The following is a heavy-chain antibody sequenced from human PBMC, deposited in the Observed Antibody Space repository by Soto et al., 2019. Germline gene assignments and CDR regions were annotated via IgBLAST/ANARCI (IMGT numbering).Heavy chain of an antibody. Sequence: QVQLLQSGAEMKKPGASLKVSCQASGYIFTGYSLHWVRQAPGQGLEWLGWINPNSADTIYAQKFQDRATMTSDTSISTAYFELTSLRSDDTAVYYCAREASAVVSLDYWGQGTLVNVSS. J-gene: IGHJ4*02. CDR2: INPNSADT. V-gene: IGHV1-2*02. D-gene: IGHD2-21*01. CDR1: GYIFTGYS. CDR3: AREASAVVSLDY.